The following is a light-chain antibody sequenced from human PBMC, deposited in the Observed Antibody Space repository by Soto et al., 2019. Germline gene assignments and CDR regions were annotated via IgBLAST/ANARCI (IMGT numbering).Light chain of an antibody. CDR2: DVS. CDR1: RNDVGGHNS. CDR3: SSYTSTNTVI. J-gene: IGLJ2*01. Sequence: QSALTQPASVSGSPGQSITISCTGSRNDVGGHNSVAWYQQHPGKAPKLMICDVSNRPSGVSNRFSGSKSGNTASLTISGLQTEDEADYYCSSYTSTNTVIFGGGTKLTVL. V-gene: IGLV2-14*03.